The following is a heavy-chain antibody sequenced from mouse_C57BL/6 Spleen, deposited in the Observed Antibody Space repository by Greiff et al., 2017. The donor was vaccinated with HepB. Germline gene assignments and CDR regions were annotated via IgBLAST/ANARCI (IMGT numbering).Heavy chain of an antibody. J-gene: IGHJ4*01. D-gene: IGHD2-4*01. CDR1: GFTFSSYG. V-gene: IGHV5-6*01. Sequence: EVKLMESGGDLVKPGGSLKLSCAASGFTFSSYGMSWVRQTPDKRLEWVATISSGGSYTYYPDSVKGRFTISRDNAKNTLYLQMSSLKSEDTAMYYCARHNYDYDEWYAMDYWGQGTSVTVSS. CDR3: ARHNYDYDEWYAMDY. CDR2: ISSGGSYT.